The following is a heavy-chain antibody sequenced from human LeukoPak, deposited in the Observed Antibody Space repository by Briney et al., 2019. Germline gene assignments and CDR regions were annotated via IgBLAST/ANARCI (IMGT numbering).Heavy chain of an antibody. J-gene: IGHJ4*02. D-gene: IGHD6-13*01. CDR2: INPNSGGT. V-gene: IGHV1-2*06. Sequence: GASVKVSCKASGYTFTGHYTHWVRQAPGQGLEWMGRINPNSGGTNYAQKFQGRVTMTRDTSISTAYMELSRLRSDDTAVYYCARDLGIAAAGTFPSDYWGQGTLVTVSS. CDR3: ARDLGIAAAGTFPSDY. CDR1: GYTFTGHY.